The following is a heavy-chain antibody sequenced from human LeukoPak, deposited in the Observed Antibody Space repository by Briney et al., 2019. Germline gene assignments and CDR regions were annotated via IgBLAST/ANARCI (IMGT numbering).Heavy chain of an antibody. V-gene: IGHV4-61*02. D-gene: IGHD3-3*01. Sequence: SQTLSLTCTVSGGSISSGSYYWSWIRQPAGKGLEWIGRIYTSGSTNYNPSLKSRVTISVDTSKNQFSLKLSSVTAADTAVYYCARENYDFWSGWDYWGQGTLVTVSS. CDR2: IYTSGST. J-gene: IGHJ4*02. CDR1: GGSISSGSYY. CDR3: ARENYDFWSGWDY.